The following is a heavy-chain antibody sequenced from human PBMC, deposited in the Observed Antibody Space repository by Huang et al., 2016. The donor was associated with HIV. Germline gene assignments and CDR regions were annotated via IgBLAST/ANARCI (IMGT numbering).Heavy chain of an antibody. D-gene: IGHD4-17*01. CDR2: VGSKAFGGAS. CDR3: SPSGDDYFYFYMDV. J-gene: IGHJ6*03. Sequence: QLVESGGDSVQSGRSLRLSCRGSGFIFNDFAINWFRQCAGKGVEGLGCVGSKAFGGASKRAPAVKDRFTVSRDEAKNVAFLQMDNLQVDDTAIYYCSPSGDDYFYFYMDVWGNGTTAIVS. CDR1: GFIFNDFA. V-gene: IGHV3-49*03.